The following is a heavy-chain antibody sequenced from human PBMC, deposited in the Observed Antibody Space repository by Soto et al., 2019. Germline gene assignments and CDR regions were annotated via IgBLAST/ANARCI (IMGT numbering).Heavy chain of an antibody. J-gene: IGHJ4*02. Sequence: SETLSLTCTVSGGYIRSYDWSWIRQPPGKGLEWIGYIYYSGSTNYNPSLKSRVTISVDTSKNQFSLKLSSVTAADTAVYYCARVGDDTAMVDNFDYWGQGTLVTVSS. CDR3: ARVGDDTAMVDNFDY. V-gene: IGHV4-59*01. CDR2: IYYSGST. CDR1: GGYIRSYD. D-gene: IGHD5-18*01.